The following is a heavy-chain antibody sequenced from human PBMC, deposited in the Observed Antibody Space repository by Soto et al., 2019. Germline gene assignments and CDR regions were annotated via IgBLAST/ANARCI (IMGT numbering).Heavy chain of an antibody. Sequence: ASLKVSCNTSGYTFTSYAMHCVRHTPGQRLELMGWINAGNGNTKYSQKFQGRVTITRDTSASTAYMELSSLRSEDTAVYYCARGVLAIVGATFAFDIWGQGTMVTVSS. J-gene: IGHJ3*02. V-gene: IGHV1-3*01. CDR1: GYTFTSYA. CDR2: INAGNGNT. CDR3: ARGVLAIVGATFAFDI. D-gene: IGHD1-26*01.